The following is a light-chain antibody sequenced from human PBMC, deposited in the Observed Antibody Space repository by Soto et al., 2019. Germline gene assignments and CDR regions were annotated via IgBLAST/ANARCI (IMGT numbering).Light chain of an antibody. CDR3: QQLYSFPLT. CDR1: QDFSNF. J-gene: IGKJ4*01. Sequence: DIQLTQSPSFLSASIGDRVTITCRASQDFSNFLAWYQQKPGRAPKLLMYDASTLQSGVPSRFSGSGSGTEFTLTISSLQPEDFATYYCQQLYSFPLTFGGRTKVDLK. V-gene: IGKV1-9*01. CDR2: DAS.